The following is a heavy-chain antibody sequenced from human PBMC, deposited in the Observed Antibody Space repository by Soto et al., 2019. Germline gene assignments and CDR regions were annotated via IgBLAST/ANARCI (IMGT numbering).Heavy chain of an antibody. Sequence: CXVNVSCKSSGVTFNTYTFSWVRQAPGQGLEWMGSIIPIFGTTHYAQSFQGRLSITADRSSTTTYMELRSLTSHDTALYYCARIPRYSFPTSDPLDNWGQGTLVTVSS. V-gene: IGHV1-69*01. CDR2: IIPIFGTT. D-gene: IGHD1-26*01. J-gene: IGHJ1*01. CDR3: ARIPRYSFPTSDPLDN. CDR1: GVTFNTYT.